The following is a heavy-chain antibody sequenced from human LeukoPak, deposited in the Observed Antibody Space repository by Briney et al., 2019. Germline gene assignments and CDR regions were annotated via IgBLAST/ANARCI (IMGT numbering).Heavy chain of an antibody. CDR1: GITVSNYD. D-gene: IGHD3-22*01. CDR3: AKEGYDSSGYYPYYFDY. J-gene: IGHJ4*02. CDR2: IRESGGGT. Sequence: GGSLRLSCVVSGITVSNYDMSWVRQAPGKGLEWVSGIRESGGGTNYADSVKGRFTISRDNSKNTLYLQMNSLRAEDTAVYYCAKEGYDSSGYYPYYFDYWGQGTLVTVSS. V-gene: IGHV3-23*01.